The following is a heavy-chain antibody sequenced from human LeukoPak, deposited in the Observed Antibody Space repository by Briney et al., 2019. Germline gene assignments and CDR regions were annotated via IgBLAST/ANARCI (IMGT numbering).Heavy chain of an antibody. CDR3: AGTQGGYFDY. CDR2: IYTSGST. J-gene: IGHJ4*02. CDR1: GGSISSGSYY. V-gene: IGHV4-61*02. Sequence: PSQTLSLTCTVSGGSISSGSYYWSWIRQPAGKGLEWIGRIYTSGSTNYNPSLKSRVTISVDTSKNQFSLKLSSVTAADTAVYYCAGTQGGYFDYWGQGTLVTVSS. D-gene: IGHD3-16*01.